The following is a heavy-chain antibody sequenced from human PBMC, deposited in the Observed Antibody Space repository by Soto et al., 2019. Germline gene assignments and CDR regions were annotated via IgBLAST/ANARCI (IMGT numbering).Heavy chain of an antibody. CDR1: GFTFSSYA. J-gene: IGHJ6*02. CDR3: AKDLVYAGNGYYYGMDV. V-gene: IGHV3-23*01. Sequence: GGSLRLSCAASGFTFSSYAMSWVRQAPGKGLEWVSAISGSGGSTYYADSVKGRFTISRDNSKNTLYLQMNSLRAEDTAVYYCAKDLVYAGNGYYYGMDVWGQGTTVTVSS. CDR2: ISGSGGST. D-gene: IGHD2-8*01.